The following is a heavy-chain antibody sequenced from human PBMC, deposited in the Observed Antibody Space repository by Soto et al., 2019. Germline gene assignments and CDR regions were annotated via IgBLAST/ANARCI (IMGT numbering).Heavy chain of an antibody. Sequence: GGSLRLSCAASGFTFSSYGMHWVRQAPGKGLEWVAVIWYDGSNKYYADSVKGRFTISRDNSKNTLYLQMNSLRAEDTAVYYCAREEGYSYGYYYYGMDVWGQGTTVTVSS. V-gene: IGHV3-33*01. CDR1: GFTFSSYG. CDR3: AREEGYSYGYYYYGMDV. D-gene: IGHD5-18*01. CDR2: IWYDGSNK. J-gene: IGHJ6*02.